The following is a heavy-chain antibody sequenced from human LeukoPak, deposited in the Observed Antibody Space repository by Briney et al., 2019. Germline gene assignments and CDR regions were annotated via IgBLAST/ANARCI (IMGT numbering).Heavy chain of an antibody. J-gene: IGHJ4*02. V-gene: IGHV3-23*01. CDR1: GFTFSSYA. Sequence: GGSLRLSYAASGFTFSSYAMSWVRQAPGKGLEWVSAISGSGGSTYYADSVKGRFTISRDNSKNTLYLQMNSLRAEDTAVYYCAKVSTVTTRGYFDYWGQGTLVTVSS. CDR2: ISGSGGST. CDR3: AKVSTVTTRGYFDY. D-gene: IGHD4-17*01.